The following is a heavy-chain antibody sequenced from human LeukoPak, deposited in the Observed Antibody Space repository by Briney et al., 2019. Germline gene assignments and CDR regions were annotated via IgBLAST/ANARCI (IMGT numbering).Heavy chain of an antibody. CDR2: ISGGGGYTST. J-gene: IGHJ6*02. CDR1: GFTFSDYA. CDR3: AKPPPDNYHYYYGMDV. Sequence: GGSLRLSCAASGFTFSDYAMTWVRQAPGKGLEWVSAISGGGGYTSTYYADSVKGRFTISRDNSKNTLYLQMNSLRAEETAVYYCAKPPPDNYHYYYGMDVWGQGTTVTVPS. V-gene: IGHV3-23*01.